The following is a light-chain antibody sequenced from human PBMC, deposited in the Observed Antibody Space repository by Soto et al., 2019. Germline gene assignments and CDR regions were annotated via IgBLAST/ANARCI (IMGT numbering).Light chain of an antibody. CDR1: NSDVGGYNY. Sequence: QSVLTQPRSVSGSPGQSVAISCTGTNSDVGGYNYVSWYQEQPGKAPRVMIYDVNKRPSGVSDRFSGSKSGNTASLTISGLQAEDEADYYCCSYAGGSYVFGTGTKVTVL. V-gene: IGLV2-11*01. CDR2: DVN. CDR3: CSYAGGSYV. J-gene: IGLJ1*01.